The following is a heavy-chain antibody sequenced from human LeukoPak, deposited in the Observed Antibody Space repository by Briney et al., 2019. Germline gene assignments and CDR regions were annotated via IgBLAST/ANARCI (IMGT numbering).Heavy chain of an antibody. CDR2: ISSSGSGGNT. J-gene: IGHJ2*01. V-gene: IGHV3-23*01. CDR1: GFICSDYA. D-gene: IGHD1-26*01. CDR3: AKDRTVGASYWYFDL. Sequence: GGSLRLSCTASGFICSDYAMSWARQAPGKGLEWGAGISSSGSGGNTYYADSVKGRFTISRDTSKNILFLQMNTLRAEDTAIYYCAKDRTVGASYWYFDLWGRGTLVTVSS.